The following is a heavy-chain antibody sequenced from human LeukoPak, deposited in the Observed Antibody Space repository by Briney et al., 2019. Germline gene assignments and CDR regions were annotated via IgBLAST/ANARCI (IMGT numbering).Heavy chain of an antibody. Sequence: SETLSLTCSVSGGSISSSSSYWGWIRQPPGKGLEWIGSIYYSGSSFDNPALKSRVTISVDTSKNQFSLRVSSVTAADTAIYYCARPTRDFGDYHYWGQGSLVTVSS. CDR2: IYYSGSS. D-gene: IGHD4-17*01. CDR1: GGSISSSSSY. CDR3: ARPTRDFGDYHY. J-gene: IGHJ4*02. V-gene: IGHV4-39*01.